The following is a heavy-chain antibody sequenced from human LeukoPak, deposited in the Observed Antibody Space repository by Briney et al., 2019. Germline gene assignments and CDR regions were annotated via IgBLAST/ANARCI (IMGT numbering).Heavy chain of an antibody. CDR3: ARETYDSTAYYLY. Sequence: GRSLRLSCAASGFTFSNYGMHWVRQAPGKGLYWVALISYDGSNKDYADSVKGRFTISRDNSKNTLYLQMNSLRAEDTAVYHCARETYDSTAYYLYWGQGTLVTVSS. CDR1: GFTFSNYG. J-gene: IGHJ4*02. D-gene: IGHD3-22*01. CDR2: ISYDGSNK. V-gene: IGHV3-30*03.